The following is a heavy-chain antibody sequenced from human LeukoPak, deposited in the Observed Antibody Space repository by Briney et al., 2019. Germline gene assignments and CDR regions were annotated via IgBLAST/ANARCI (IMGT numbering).Heavy chain of an antibody. V-gene: IGHV3-23*01. CDR1: GFTFSSYA. CDR3: AKDPELQLWIAAFFDY. CDR2: ISGSGGST. J-gene: IGHJ4*02. Sequence: SGGSLRLSCAASGFTFSSYAMSWVRQAPGKGLEWVSAISGSGGSTYYADSVKGRFTISRDNSTNTLYLQMNSLRAEDTAVYYCAKDPELQLWIAAFFDYWGQGTLVTVSS. D-gene: IGHD5-18*01.